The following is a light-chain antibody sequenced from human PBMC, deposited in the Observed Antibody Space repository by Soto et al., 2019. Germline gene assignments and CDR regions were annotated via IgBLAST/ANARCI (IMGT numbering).Light chain of an antibody. Sequence: EIVLTQSAGTLSLSPGERATLSCRASQSVGSTYLAWYQQKPGQAPRLLIYGASSRATGIPDRFSGSGSGADFTLTISRLEPEDFAVYYCQHYGSSRTFGQGTKVEIK. V-gene: IGKV3-20*01. CDR3: QHYGSSRT. CDR2: GAS. J-gene: IGKJ1*01. CDR1: QSVGSTY.